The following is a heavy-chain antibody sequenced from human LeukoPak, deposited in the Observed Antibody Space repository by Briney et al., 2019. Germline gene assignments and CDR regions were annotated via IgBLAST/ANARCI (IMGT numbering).Heavy chain of an antibody. V-gene: IGHV4-34*01. D-gene: IGHD3-10*01. CDR2: INHSGST. Sequence: SETLSLTCAVYGGSFSGYYWSWIRQPPGKGLEWIGEINHSGSTNYNPSLKSRVTISEDTSKNQFSLKLSSVTAADTAVYYCASVRGRGFDYWGQGALVTVSS. J-gene: IGHJ4*02. CDR3: ASVRGRGFDY. CDR1: GGSFSGYY.